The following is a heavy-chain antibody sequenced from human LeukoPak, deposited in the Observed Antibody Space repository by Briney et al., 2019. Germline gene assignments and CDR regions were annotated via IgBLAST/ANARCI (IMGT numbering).Heavy chain of an antibody. CDR2: IYYSGST. J-gene: IGHJ4*02. V-gene: IGHV4-59*01. CDR1: GGSISSYY. CDR3: ARYPVLRYPFDY. D-gene: IGHD3-9*01. Sequence: SETLSLTCTVSGGSISSYYWSWSRQPPGKGLEWIGYIYYSGSTNYNPSLKSRVTISVDTSKNQFSLKLSSVTAADTAVYYCARYPVLRYPFDYWGQGTLVTVSS.